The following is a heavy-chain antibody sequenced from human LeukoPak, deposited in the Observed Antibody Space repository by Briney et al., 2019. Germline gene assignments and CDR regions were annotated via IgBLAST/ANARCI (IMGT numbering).Heavy chain of an antibody. V-gene: IGHV1-18*01. Sequence: ASVKVFCKASGYTFTSCGISWGRHAPGQGLEWMGWSSAYNGNTNYAQKLQGRVTITTDTSTSTAYMELRSPRSDDTAVYYCARDYEDFWSGPNPYFDYWGQGTLVTVFS. CDR3: ARDYEDFWSGPNPYFDY. CDR1: GYTFTSCG. J-gene: IGHJ4*02. D-gene: IGHD3-3*01. CDR2: SSAYNGNT.